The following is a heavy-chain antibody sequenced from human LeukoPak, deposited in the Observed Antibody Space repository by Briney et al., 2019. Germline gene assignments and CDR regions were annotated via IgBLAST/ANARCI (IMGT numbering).Heavy chain of an antibody. Sequence: ASVKVSCKASGYTFTGYYMHRVRQAPGQGLEWMGWINPNSGGTKYAQKFQGRVTMTRDTSISTAYMEVSRLRFDDTAVYYCARDGGWYQLLWWFDPWGQGTLVTVSS. CDR1: GYTFTGYY. V-gene: IGHV1-2*02. CDR3: ARDGGWYQLLWWFDP. D-gene: IGHD2-2*01. J-gene: IGHJ5*02. CDR2: INPNSGGT.